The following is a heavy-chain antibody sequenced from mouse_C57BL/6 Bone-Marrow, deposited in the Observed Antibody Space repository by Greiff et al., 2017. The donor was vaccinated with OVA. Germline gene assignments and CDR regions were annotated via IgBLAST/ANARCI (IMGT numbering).Heavy chain of an antibody. V-gene: IGHV1-19*01. CDR1: GYTFTDYY. D-gene: IGHD2-14*01. J-gene: IGHJ4*01. CDR2: INPYNGGT. Sequence: EVQLQQSGPVLVKPGASVKMSCKASGYTFTDYYMNWVKQSHGKSLEWIGVINPYNGGTSYNQKFKGKATLTVDKSSSTAYMELNSLTSEDSAVYYCARTPRGVRRGAMDYWGQGTSVTVSS. CDR3: ARTPRGVRRGAMDY.